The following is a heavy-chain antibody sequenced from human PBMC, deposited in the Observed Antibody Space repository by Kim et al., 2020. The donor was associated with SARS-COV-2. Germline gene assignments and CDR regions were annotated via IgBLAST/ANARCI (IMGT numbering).Heavy chain of an antibody. Sequence: GGSLRLSCAASGFSFGDYGMYWVRQAPGKGLEWVAGINWNSGSVGYGDSVRGRFTISRDNAKNSLYLQMNSLEDEDTALYYCAKAYERHGQNFDWIQYFDYWGQGTLVTVSS. CDR3: AKAYERHGQNFDWIQYFDY. V-gene: IGHV3-9*01. CDR1: GFSFGDYG. D-gene: IGHD3-9*01. J-gene: IGHJ4*02. CDR2: INWNSGSV.